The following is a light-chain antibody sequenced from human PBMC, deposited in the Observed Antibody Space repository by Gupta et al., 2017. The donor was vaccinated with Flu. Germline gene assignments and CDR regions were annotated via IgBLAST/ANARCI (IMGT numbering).Light chain of an antibody. CDR1: KLGDKY. V-gene: IGLV3-1*01. J-gene: IGLJ1*01. CDR2: QDS. Sequence: GDKLGDKYACWYQQKPGQSPVLVIYQDSKRPSGIPERFSGSNSGNTATLTISGTQAMDEADYYCQAWDSSTASYVFGTGTKVTVL. CDR3: QAWDSSTASYV.